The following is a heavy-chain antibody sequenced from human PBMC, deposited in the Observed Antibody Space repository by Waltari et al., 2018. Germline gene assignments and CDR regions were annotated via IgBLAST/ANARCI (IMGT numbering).Heavy chain of an antibody. CDR3: AELSSSAFHI. CDR2: INSDGSST. V-gene: IGHV3-74*01. J-gene: IGHJ3*02. D-gene: IGHD1-7*01. CDR1: GFTFRSYW. Sequence: EVQLVESGVGLVQPGGALSLSCAASGFTFRSYWIHWVRQAPGKGLAWVSRINSDGSSTSYADSVMGRFTISRDNAKNTLYLQMNSLSVDDTAVYYCAELSSSAFHIWGQGTMVTVSS.